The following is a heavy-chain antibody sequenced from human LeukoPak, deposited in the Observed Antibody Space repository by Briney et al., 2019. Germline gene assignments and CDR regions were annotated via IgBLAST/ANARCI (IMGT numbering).Heavy chain of an antibody. CDR2: ISYDGSNK. D-gene: IGHD2-21*02. J-gene: IGHJ3*02. V-gene: IGHV3-30-3*01. CDR3: ASGGDTDAFDI. CDR1: GFTFSSYW. Sequence: TGGSLRLSCAASGFTFSSYWMSWVRQAPGKGLEWVAVISYDGSNKYYADSVKGRFTISRDNSKNTLYLQMNSLRAEDTAVYYCASGGDTDAFDIWGQGTMVTVSS.